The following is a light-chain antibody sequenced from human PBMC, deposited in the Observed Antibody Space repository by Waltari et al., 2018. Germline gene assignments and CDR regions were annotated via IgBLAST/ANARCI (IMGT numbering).Light chain of an antibody. CDR3: VSHGGANNFWV. CDR1: SSDVGAYDH. Sequence: QSALTQPPSASGSPGQSVTISCTGTSSDVGAYDHVSCYQQHPHKAPNLLIYEVNRRPYGVPDRCSGSKSGNTASLTVSGLQADDEAHYYCVSHGGANNFWVFGVGTMLTVL. CDR2: EVN. V-gene: IGLV2-8*01. J-gene: IGLJ3*02.